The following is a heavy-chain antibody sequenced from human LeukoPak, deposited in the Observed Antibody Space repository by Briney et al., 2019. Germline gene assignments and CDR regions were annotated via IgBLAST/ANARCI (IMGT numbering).Heavy chain of an antibody. V-gene: IGHV4-59*01. CDR1: GGSISSYY. D-gene: IGHD5-18*01. CDR3: ARGERGYSYGYGSYYYYYMDV. CDR2: IYYSGST. J-gene: IGHJ6*03. Sequence: SETLSLTCTVSGGSISSYYWSWIRQPPGKGLEWIGYIYYSGSTNYNPSLKSRVTISVDTSKNQFSLKLSSVTAADTAMYYCARGERGYSYGYGSYYYYYMDVWGKGTTVTVSS.